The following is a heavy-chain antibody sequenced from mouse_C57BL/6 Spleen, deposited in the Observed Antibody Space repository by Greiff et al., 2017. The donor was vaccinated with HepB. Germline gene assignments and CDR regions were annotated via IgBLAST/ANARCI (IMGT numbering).Heavy chain of an antibody. CDR2: ISSGGSYT. J-gene: IGHJ4*01. CDR3: ARHYYGSSENFYYYAMDY. V-gene: IGHV5-6*01. D-gene: IGHD1-1*01. CDR1: GFTFSSYG. Sequence: EVQLVESGGDLVKPGGSLKLSCAASGFTFSSYGMSWVRQTPDKRLEWVATISSGGSYTYYPDSVKGRFTISRDNAKNTLYLQMSSLKSEDTAMYYCARHYYGSSENFYYYAMDYWGQGTSVTVSS.